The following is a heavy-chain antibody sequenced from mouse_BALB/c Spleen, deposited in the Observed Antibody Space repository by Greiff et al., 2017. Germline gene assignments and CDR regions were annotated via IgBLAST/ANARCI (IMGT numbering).Heavy chain of an antibody. CDR2: IWAGGST. J-gene: IGHJ4*01. CDR1: GFSLTSYG. Sequence: VKLMESGPGLVAPSQSLSITCTVSGFSLTSYGVHWVRQPPGKGLEWLGVIWAGGSTNYNSALMSRLSISKDNSKSQVFLKMNSLQTDDTAMYYCARMVYPGAMDYWGQGTSVTVSS. V-gene: IGHV2-9*02. D-gene: IGHD2-1*01. CDR3: ARMVYPGAMDY.